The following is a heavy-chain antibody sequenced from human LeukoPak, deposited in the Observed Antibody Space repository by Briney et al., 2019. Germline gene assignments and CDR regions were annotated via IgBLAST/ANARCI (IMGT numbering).Heavy chain of an antibody. D-gene: IGHD3-10*01. Sequence: PGGTLRLSCAASGFTFSGSGMHWVRQAPGKGLEWVAFIRNDGTNKYYADSVKGRFTISRDNSKNTLYLQMNSLRAEDTAVYYCAKDSYRGEHFGYWGQGTLVTVSS. CDR3: AKDSYRGEHFGY. J-gene: IGHJ4*02. V-gene: IGHV3-30*02. CDR2: IRNDGTNK. CDR1: GFTFSGSG.